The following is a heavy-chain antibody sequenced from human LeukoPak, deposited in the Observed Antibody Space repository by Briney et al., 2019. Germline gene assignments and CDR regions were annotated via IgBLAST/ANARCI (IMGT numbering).Heavy chain of an antibody. D-gene: IGHD1-1*01. J-gene: IGHJ4*02. CDR1: GFTFGNHW. Sequence: PGGSLRLSSAASGFTFGNHWMSWVRQAPGKGLEWVANMKEDGSEKHYVDSVLGRFTISRDNAKNSLFLQMSSLRVEDTALYYCARSAGQWRGLDYWGQGNLVTVSS. CDR2: MKEDGSEK. CDR3: ARSAGQWRGLDY. V-gene: IGHV3-7*01.